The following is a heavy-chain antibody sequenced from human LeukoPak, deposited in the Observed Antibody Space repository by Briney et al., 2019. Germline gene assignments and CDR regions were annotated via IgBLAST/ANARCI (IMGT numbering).Heavy chain of an antibody. D-gene: IGHD2-2*01. CDR1: GGSISSSNW. Sequence: SGTLSLTCAVSGGSISSSNWWSWVRQPPGKGLEWIGEIYHSGSTNYNPSLKSRVTISVDKSKNQFSLKLSSVTAADTAVYYCARADIVVVPAAGVSGWFDPWGQGTLVTVSS. V-gene: IGHV4-4*02. CDR3: ARADIVVVPAAGVSGWFDP. J-gene: IGHJ5*02. CDR2: IYHSGST.